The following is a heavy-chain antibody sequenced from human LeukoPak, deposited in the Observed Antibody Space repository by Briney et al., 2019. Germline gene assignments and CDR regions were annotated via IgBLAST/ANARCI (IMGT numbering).Heavy chain of an antibody. V-gene: IGHV3-21*01. Sequence: PGGSLRLSCAASGFTFNRYNMNWVRRAPGKGLEWVSSISTSSSYIYYADSVRGRFTISRDNYKNTLYLQMNSLRTEDTAVYYCARYGDYDFWSGTNYYMDVWGKGTTVTVSS. CDR3: ARYGDYDFWSGTNYYMDV. D-gene: IGHD3-3*01. J-gene: IGHJ6*03. CDR2: ISTSSSYI. CDR1: GFTFNRYN.